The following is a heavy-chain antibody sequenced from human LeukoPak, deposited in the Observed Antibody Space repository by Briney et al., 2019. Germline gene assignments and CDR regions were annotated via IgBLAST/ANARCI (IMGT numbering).Heavy chain of an antibody. CDR3: ALTYGSGSYDY. J-gene: IGHJ4*02. CDR1: GFTFSSYW. D-gene: IGHD3-10*01. V-gene: IGHV3-7*01. CDR2: IKQDGSEK. Sequence: GGSLRLSCAASGFTFSSYWMSWVRQAPGKGLEWVANIKQDGSEKYYVDSVKGRFAISRDNAKNSLYLQMNSLRAEDTAVYYCALTYGSGSYDYWGQGTLVTVSS.